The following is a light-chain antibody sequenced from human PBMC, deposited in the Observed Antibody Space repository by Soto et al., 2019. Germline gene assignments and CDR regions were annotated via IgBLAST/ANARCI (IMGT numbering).Light chain of an antibody. CDR2: EGT. CDR1: SSDVGSYNL. V-gene: IGLV2-23*01. J-gene: IGLJ1*01. Sequence: QSVLTQPASVSVSPGQSITISCTGTSSDVGSYNLVSWFQQLPGKVPKLIIYEGTKRPSGVSDRFSGSKSGYTASLTISGLQAEDAADYYCFSYAGNSVYVFGTGTKVTVL. CDR3: FSYAGNSVYV.